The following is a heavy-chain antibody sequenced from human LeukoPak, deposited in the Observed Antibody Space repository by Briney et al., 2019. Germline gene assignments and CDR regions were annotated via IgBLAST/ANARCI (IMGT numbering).Heavy chain of an antibody. Sequence: PGGSLRLSCAASGFTFSSYSMNWVRQAPGKGLEWVSSISSSSSYIYYADSVKGRFTISRDNSKNTLYLQMNSLRAEDTAVYYCARGYYDSSDYYPLFDYWGQGILVTVSS. D-gene: IGHD3-22*01. V-gene: IGHV3-21*01. CDR1: GFTFSSYS. CDR3: ARGYYDSSDYYPLFDY. CDR2: ISSSSSYI. J-gene: IGHJ4*02.